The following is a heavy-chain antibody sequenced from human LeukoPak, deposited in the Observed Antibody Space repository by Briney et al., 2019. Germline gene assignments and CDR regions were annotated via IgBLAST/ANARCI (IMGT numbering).Heavy chain of an antibody. D-gene: IGHD3-10*01. CDR2: IYYSGST. CDR1: GGSISSYY. CDR3: AGAGITMVRGVIIPYYYYYMDV. V-gene: IGHV4-59*01. Sequence: SETLSLTCTVSGGSISSYYWSWIRQPPGKGLEWIGYIYYSGSTNYNPSLKSRVTISVDTSKNQFSLKLSSVTAADTAVYYCAGAGITMVRGVIIPYYYYYMDVWGKGTTVTVSS. J-gene: IGHJ6*03.